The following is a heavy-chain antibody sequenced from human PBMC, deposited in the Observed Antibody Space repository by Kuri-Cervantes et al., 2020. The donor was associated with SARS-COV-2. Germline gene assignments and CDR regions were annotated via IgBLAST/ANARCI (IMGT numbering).Heavy chain of an antibody. Sequence: ASVKVSCKASGYTFTSYDINWVRQATGQGLEWMGWMNPNSGNTGYAQKFQGRVTITRNTSISTAYMELSSLRSEDTAVYYCARGPTFPYYYYMDVWGKGPTVTVSS. CDR3: ARGPTFPYYYYMDV. J-gene: IGHJ6*03. CDR1: GYTFTSYD. V-gene: IGHV1-8*03. CDR2: MNPNSGNT.